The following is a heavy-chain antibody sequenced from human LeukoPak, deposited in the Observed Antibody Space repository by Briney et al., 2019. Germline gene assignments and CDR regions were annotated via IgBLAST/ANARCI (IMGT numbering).Heavy chain of an antibody. V-gene: IGHV4-59*01. CDR3: SRGDSDFWSGPKRYYYYYMDV. Sequence: SETLSLTCTVSGGSISSYYWSWIRQPPGNGLEWIGYIYYSGSTNYNPSLKSRVTISVDTSKNQFSLKLSSVTAADTAVYYCSRGDSDFWSGPKRYYYYYMDVWGKGTTVTVSS. J-gene: IGHJ6*03. CDR1: GGSISSYY. CDR2: IYYSGST. D-gene: IGHD3-3*01.